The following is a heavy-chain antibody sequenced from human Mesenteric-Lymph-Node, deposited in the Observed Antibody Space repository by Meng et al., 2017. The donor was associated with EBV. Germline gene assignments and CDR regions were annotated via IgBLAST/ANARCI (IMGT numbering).Heavy chain of an antibody. V-gene: IGHV4-34*01. CDR2: INHSGST. Sequence: QGQLTQWGAGLLKPSETLSLTCAVYGGSFSGYYWSWIRQPPGKGLEWIGEINHSGSTNYNPSLKSRVTISVDTSKNQFSLKLSSVTAADTAVYYCARGEKGPIDYWGQGTLVTVSS. CDR1: GGSFSGYY. CDR3: ARGEKGPIDY. J-gene: IGHJ4*02.